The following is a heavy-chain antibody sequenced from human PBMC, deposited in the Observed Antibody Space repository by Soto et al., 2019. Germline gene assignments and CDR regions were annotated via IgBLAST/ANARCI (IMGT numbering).Heavy chain of an antibody. CDR2: INAGNGNT. J-gene: IGHJ1*01. D-gene: IGHD2-15*01. V-gene: IGHV1-3*01. CDR3: ARDSGYWMGGSCYLDEYFQH. CDR1: GYTFTSYA. Sequence: ASVKVSCKASGYTFTSYAMHWVRQAPGQRLEWMGWINAGNGNTKYSQKFQGRVTITRDTSASTAYMELSSLRSEDTAVYYCARDSGYWMGGSCYLDEYFQHWGQGTLVTV.